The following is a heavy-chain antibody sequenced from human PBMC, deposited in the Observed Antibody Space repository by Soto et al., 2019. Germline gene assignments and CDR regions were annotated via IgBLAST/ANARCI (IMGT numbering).Heavy chain of an antibody. D-gene: IGHD4-17*01. CDR2: IIPIFGTA. CDR3: ARDTRPAYGPIQYYYGMDV. Sequence: SVKVSCKSSGGTFSSYAISWVRQAPGQGLEWMGGIIPIFGTANYAQKFQGRVTITADESTSTAYMELSSLRSEDTAVYYCARDTRPAYGPIQYYYGMDVWGQGTTVTVSS. V-gene: IGHV1-69*13. CDR1: GGTFSSYA. J-gene: IGHJ6*02.